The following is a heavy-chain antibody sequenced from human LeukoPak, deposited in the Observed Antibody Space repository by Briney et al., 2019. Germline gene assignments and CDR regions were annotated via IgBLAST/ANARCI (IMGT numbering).Heavy chain of an antibody. CDR2: MSYSGST. V-gene: IGHV4-39*01. CDR1: GGSISSSSYY. D-gene: IGHD1-26*01. J-gene: IGHJ3*02. CDR3: ARTPYNRLGATPDDAFDI. Sequence: PSETLSLTCTVSGGSISSSSYYWGRIRQPPWKELGCIGSMSYSGSTYYNPSIKSRVTISVDTSKNQFSLKLSSVTAADTAVYYCARTPYNRLGATPDDAFDIWGQGTMVTVSS.